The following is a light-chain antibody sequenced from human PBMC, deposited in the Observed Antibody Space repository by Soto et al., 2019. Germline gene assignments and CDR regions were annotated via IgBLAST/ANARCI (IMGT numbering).Light chain of an antibody. CDR2: AVY. J-gene: IGLJ1*01. CDR3: TSYTSSTPFYV. Sequence: QSALTQPASVSGSPGQSIAISCTGVRTDVDGYDYVSWYQQHPGQAPQLIIYAVYNRTSGVSHRFSGSKSGDTASLTISGLQAEDEADYYCTSYTSSTPFYVFGTGTKVTVL. V-gene: IGLV2-14*03. CDR1: RTDVDGYDY.